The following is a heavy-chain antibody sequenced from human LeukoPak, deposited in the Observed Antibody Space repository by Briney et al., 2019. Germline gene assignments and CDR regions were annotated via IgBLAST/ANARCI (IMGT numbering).Heavy chain of an antibody. CDR1: GYSISSGHY. CDR2: IFHSGSI. V-gene: IGHV4-38-2*01. D-gene: IGHD3-22*01. CDR3: ARMGVSYYYDSSTYYPTAFDV. Sequence: PSETLSLTCAVSGYSISSGHYWGWIRQSPGKGLEWIATIFHSGSIYYNPSLKSQVTLSVDTSKNQFSLRLNSVTAADTALYYCARMGVSYYYDSSTYYPTAFDVWGQGTMVSVSS. J-gene: IGHJ3*01.